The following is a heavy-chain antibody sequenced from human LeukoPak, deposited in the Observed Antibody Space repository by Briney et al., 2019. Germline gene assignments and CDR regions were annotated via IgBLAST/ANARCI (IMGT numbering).Heavy chain of an antibody. CDR1: GFTFSSYA. CDR3: AKLGVDTAMVRSYFDY. CDR2: ISGSGGST. V-gene: IGHV3-23*01. Sequence: GGSLRLSCAASGFTFSSYAMSWVRQAPGKGLEWVSAISGSGGSTYYADSVKGRFTISSDNSKNTLYLQMNSLRAEDTAVYYCAKLGVDTAMVRSYFDYWGQGTLVTVSS. J-gene: IGHJ4*02. D-gene: IGHD5-18*01.